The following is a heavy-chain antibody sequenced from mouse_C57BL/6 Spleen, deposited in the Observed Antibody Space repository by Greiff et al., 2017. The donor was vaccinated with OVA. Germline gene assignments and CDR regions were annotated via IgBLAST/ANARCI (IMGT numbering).Heavy chain of an antibody. CDR3: ARSYYSILYAMDY. CDR1: GFTFSSYG. CDR2: ISSGGSYT. D-gene: IGHD2-5*01. V-gene: IGHV5-6*02. Sequence: EVMLVESGGDLVKPGGSLKLSCAASGFTFSSYGMSWVRQTPDKRLEWVATISSGGSYTYYPDSVKGRFTISRDNAKNTLYLQMSSLKSEDTAMYYCARSYYSILYAMDYWGQGTSVTVSS. J-gene: IGHJ4*01.